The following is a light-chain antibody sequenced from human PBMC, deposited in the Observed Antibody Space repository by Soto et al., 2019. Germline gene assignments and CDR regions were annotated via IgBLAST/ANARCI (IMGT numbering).Light chain of an antibody. CDR2: DAS. CDR1: QDISNY. CDR3: QQYLT. Sequence: DIQMTQCPSSLSASVGDRVTITCQASQDISNYLNWYQQKPGKAPKLLIYDASNLETGVPSRFSGSGSGTDFTFTISSLQPEDIATYYCQQYLTFGGGTKVEIK. V-gene: IGKV1-33*01. J-gene: IGKJ4*01.